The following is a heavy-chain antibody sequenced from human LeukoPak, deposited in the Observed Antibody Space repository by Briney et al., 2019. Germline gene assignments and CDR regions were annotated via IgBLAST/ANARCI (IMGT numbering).Heavy chain of an antibody. D-gene: IGHD3-10*01. Sequence: PGRSLRLSCAASGFNFGDYGMSWVRQAPGKGLEWVSAINWNGGSTGYADSVKGRFTISRDNSKNSLYLQMNSLRAEDTALYYCARGGYGSGSPGYWGQGTLVTVSS. CDR3: ARGGYGSGSPGY. CDR1: GFNFGDYG. CDR2: INWNGGST. J-gene: IGHJ4*02. V-gene: IGHV3-20*04.